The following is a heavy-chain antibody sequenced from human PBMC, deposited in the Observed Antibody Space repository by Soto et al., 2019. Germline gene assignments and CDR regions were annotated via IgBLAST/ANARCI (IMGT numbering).Heavy chain of an antibody. CDR1: GGSFSGYY. CDR3: ARAYYYDSSGYPY. D-gene: IGHD3-22*01. Sequence: SETLSLTCAVYGGSFSGYYWSWIRQPPGKGLEWIGEINHSGSTNYNPSLKSRVTISVDTSKNQFSLKLSSVTAADTAVYYCARAYYYDSSGYPYWGQGTLVTVSS. CDR2: INHSGST. J-gene: IGHJ4*02. V-gene: IGHV4-34*01.